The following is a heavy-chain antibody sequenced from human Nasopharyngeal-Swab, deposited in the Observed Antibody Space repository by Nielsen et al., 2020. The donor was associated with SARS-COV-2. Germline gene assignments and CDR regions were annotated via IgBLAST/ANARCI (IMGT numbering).Heavy chain of an antibody. Sequence: GESLKISCAASGFIFRSYGMHWVRQAPGEGLEWVAFIGSGGTDMYYADSVKGRFTISRDNSKNTVSLQVNSLGIDDTAVYFCARDGISGVDSWGQGIRVTVSS. CDR2: IGSGGTDM. D-gene: IGHD3-10*01. V-gene: IGHV3-30*02. CDR3: ARDGISGVDS. J-gene: IGHJ4*02. CDR1: GFIFRSYG.